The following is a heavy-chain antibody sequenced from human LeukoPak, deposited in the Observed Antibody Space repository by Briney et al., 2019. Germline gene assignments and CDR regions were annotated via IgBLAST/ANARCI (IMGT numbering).Heavy chain of an antibody. CDR2: IYSGGST. CDR1: GFTFSSYA. CDR3: ARGPAGYN. Sequence: GGSLRLSCAASGFTFSSYAMSWVRQAPGKGLEWVSVIYSGGSTDYADSVKGRFTISRDNSKNTLYLQMNSLRAEDTAVYHCARGPAGYNWGQGTLVTVSS. J-gene: IGHJ4*02. V-gene: IGHV3-53*01. D-gene: IGHD1-1*01.